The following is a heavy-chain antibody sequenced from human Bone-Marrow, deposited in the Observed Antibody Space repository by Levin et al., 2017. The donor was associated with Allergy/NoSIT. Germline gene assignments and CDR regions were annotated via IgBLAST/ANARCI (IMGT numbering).Heavy chain of an antibody. V-gene: IGHV3-53*01. Sequence: GESLKISCTASGITVGNNYMCWVRPAPGKGLEWVSLIYSGGSTHYADSVEGRFTISRDSSKNTLYLQMNRLRADDTAMYYCATRGSGRSLDSWGQGTLVTVSS. CDR2: IYSGGST. J-gene: IGHJ4*02. CDR3: ATRGSGRSLDS. CDR1: GITVGNNY. D-gene: IGHD3-10*01.